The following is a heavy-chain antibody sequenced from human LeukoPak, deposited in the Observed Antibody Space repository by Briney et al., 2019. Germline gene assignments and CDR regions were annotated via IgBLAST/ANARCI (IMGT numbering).Heavy chain of an antibody. D-gene: IGHD3-3*01. V-gene: IGHV3-30*04. CDR3: AKDYRPHDFWSGLVDY. CDR2: ISYDGSKK. Sequence: PGRSLRLSCAASGFTFSSYAMHWVRQAPGKGLEWVTIISYDGSKKYYADYVKGRFTISRDNSKNTLYLQMNSLRAEDTAVYYCAKDYRPHDFWSGLVDYWGQGTLVTVSS. CDR1: GFTFSSYA. J-gene: IGHJ4*02.